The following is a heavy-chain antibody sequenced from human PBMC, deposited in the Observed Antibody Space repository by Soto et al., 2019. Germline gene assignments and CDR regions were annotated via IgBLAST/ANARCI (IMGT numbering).Heavy chain of an antibody. CDR1: GFTVSSNY. CDR2: IYSGDST. V-gene: IGHV3-66*01. J-gene: IGHJ6*02. Sequence: EVQLVESGGGLVQPGGSLRLSCAASGFTVSSNYMSWVRQAPGKGLEWVSVIYSGDSTYYADSVKGRFTISRDNSKNTLYLQMNSLRAEDTAVYYCARDRIPTGMDVWGQGTTVTVSS. CDR3: ARDRIPTGMDV.